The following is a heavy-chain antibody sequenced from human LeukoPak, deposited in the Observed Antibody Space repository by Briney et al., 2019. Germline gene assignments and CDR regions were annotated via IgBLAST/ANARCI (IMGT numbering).Heavy chain of an antibody. Sequence: GGSLRLSCAASGFTFSSYSINWVRQAPGKGLEWVSAISGSGGSTYYADSVKGRFTISRDNSKNTLYLQMNSLRAEDTAVYYCAKDVGGGYYYDSIKDYWGQGTLVTVSS. J-gene: IGHJ4*02. D-gene: IGHD3-22*01. CDR1: GFTFSSYS. V-gene: IGHV3-23*01. CDR3: AKDVGGGYYYDSIKDY. CDR2: ISGSGGST.